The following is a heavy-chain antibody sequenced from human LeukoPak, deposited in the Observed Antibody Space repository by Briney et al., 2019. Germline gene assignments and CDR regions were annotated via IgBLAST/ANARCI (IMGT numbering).Heavy chain of an antibody. D-gene: IGHD3-10*01. J-gene: IGHJ3*02. CDR2: ISYDGSNK. CDR3: ARDRRFGAIDI. V-gene: IGHV3-30*03. Sequence: GGSLRLSCAASGFTFSSYGMHWVRQAPGKGLEWVAVISYDGSNKYYADSVKGRFTISRDNSKNTLYLQMNSLGAEDTAVYYCARDRRFGAIDIWGQGTMVTVSS. CDR1: GFTFSSYG.